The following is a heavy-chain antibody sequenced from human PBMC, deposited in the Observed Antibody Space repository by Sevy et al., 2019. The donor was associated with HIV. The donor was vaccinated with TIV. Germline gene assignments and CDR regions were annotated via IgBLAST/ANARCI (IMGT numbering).Heavy chain of an antibody. CDR2: ISYAGGVK. D-gene: IGHD3-22*01. V-gene: IGHV3-30*04. J-gene: IGHJ6*02. CDR1: GFTFSIYA. CDR3: AGELPSAVIKHFYYYGLDV. Sequence: GGSLRLSCAASGFTFSIYAMHWVRQAPDKGLEWVAVISYAGGVKYFADSVKGPVTISSDNSKNTLYLQMNSLRPEDTAVYYCAGELPSAVIKHFYYYGLDVWGQGTTVTVSS.